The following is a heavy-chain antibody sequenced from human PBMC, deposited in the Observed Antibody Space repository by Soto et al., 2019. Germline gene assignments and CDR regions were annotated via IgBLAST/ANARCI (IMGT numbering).Heavy chain of an antibody. CDR1: GFTFSSYA. V-gene: IGHV3-30-3*01. CDR2: ISYDGSNK. D-gene: IGHD6-25*01. Sequence: PGGSLRLSCAASGFTFSSYAMHWVRQAPGKGLEWVAVISYDGSNKYYADSVKGRITISRDNSKNTLYLQMNSLRAEDTAVYYCAREIDGYNAFDYWGQGTLVTVSS. J-gene: IGHJ4*02. CDR3: AREIDGYNAFDY.